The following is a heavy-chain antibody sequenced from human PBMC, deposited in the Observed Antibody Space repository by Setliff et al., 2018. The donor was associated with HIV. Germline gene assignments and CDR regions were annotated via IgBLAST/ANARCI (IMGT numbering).Heavy chain of an antibody. CDR3: ARGPLYGYDRGYFDY. J-gene: IGHJ4*02. D-gene: IGHD5-12*01. Sequence: VASVKVSCKASGGVFSTYGMHWVRQAPGQGFEWVGGIIPVASIPNYAQKFQDRVTITADESTTTVYMEMRSLTSGDTALYYCARGPLYGYDRGYFDYWGQGTLVTVLL. CDR2: IIPVASIP. CDR1: GGVFSTYG. V-gene: IGHV1-69*10.